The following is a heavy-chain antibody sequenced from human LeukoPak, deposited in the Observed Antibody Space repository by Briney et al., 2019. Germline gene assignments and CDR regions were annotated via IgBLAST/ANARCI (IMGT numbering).Heavy chain of an antibody. CDR2: ISNSGSTI. J-gene: IGHJ4*02. CDR1: GFTFSDYY. CDR3: ATDVGGSMFDF. D-gene: IGHD3-16*01. V-gene: IGHV3-11*01. Sequence: GGSLRLSCAASGFTFSDYYMTWIRQAPGKGLEWVSYISNSGSTIYYADSVKGRFTISRDNSKNTLSLQMNSLRAEDTALYYCATDVGGSMFDFWGQGTLVTVSS.